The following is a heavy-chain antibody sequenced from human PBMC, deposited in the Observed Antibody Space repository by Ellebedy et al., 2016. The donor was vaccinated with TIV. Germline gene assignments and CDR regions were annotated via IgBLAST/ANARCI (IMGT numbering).Heavy chain of an antibody. V-gene: IGHV3-30*04. CDR1: GFIFSSYA. CDR2: ISYDGSNK. Sequence: GGSLRLSCEASGFIFSSYAMHWVRQAPGKGLEWVAVISYDGSNKYYADSVKGRFTISRDNSKNTLYLQMNSLRAEDTAVYYCARASDYDVLTGYSRLDYWGQGTLVTVSS. D-gene: IGHD3-9*01. J-gene: IGHJ4*02. CDR3: ARASDYDVLTGYSRLDY.